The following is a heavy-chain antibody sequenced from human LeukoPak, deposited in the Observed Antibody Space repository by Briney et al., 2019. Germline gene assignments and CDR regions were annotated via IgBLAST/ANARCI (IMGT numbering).Heavy chain of an antibody. CDR2: ISSSGSTI. Sequence: GGSLRLSCAASGFTFSSYEMNWVRQAPGKGLEWVSYISSSGSTIYYADSVKGRFTISRDNSKNSLYLQMNSLRAEDTAVYYCARDPIAVAGVFDYWGQGTLVTVSS. CDR3: ARDPIAVAGVFDY. CDR1: GFTFSSYE. J-gene: IGHJ4*02. D-gene: IGHD6-19*01. V-gene: IGHV3-48*03.